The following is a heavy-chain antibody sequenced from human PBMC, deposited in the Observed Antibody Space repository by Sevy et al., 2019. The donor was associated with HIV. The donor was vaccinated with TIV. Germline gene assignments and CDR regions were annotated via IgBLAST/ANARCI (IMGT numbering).Heavy chain of an antibody. D-gene: IGHD3-16*02. CDR2: ISSSSSYI. Sequence: GGSLRLSCAVSGFTFSSYTMNWVRQAPGKGLEWVSSISSSSSYIYYAYSVKGRFTISRDNAKNSPYLQMNSLRAEDTAVYYCAREEEDYVWGTSRDLTFFDYWGQGTLVTVSS. J-gene: IGHJ4*02. V-gene: IGHV3-21*01. CDR1: GFTFSSYT. CDR3: AREEEDYVWGTSRDLTFFDY.